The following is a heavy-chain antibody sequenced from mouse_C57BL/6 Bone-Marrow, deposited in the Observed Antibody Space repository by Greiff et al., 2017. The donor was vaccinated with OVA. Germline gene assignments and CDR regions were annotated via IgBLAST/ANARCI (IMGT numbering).Heavy chain of an antibody. CDR3: TRSNYNFDY. J-gene: IGHJ2*01. V-gene: IGHV6-3*01. CDR2: IRLKSDNYAT. D-gene: IGHD2-5*01. Sequence: EVQRVESGGGLVQPGGSMKLSCVASGFTFSNYWMNWVRQSPEKGLEWVAQIRLKSDNYATHYAESVKGRFTISRDDSKSSVYLQMNNLRAEDTGIYYCTRSNYNFDYWGQGTTLTVSS. CDR1: GFTFSNYW.